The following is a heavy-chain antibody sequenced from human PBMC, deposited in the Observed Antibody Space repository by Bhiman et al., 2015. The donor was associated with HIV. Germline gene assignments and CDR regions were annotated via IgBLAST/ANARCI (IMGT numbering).Heavy chain of an antibody. CDR1: GFTFSSYS. Sequence: EVQLVESGGGLVKPGGSLRLSCAASGFTFSSYSMNWVRQAPGKGLEWVSSSSSSSSYIYYADSVKGRFTISRDNAKNSLYLQMNSLRAEDTAVYYCARDLDYGDYLDYWGQGTLVTVSS. V-gene: IGHV3-21*01. CDR2: SSSSSSYI. CDR3: ARDLDYGDYLDY. J-gene: IGHJ4*02. D-gene: IGHD4-17*01.